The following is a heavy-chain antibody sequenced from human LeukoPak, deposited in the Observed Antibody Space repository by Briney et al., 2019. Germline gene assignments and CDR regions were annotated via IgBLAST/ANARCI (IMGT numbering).Heavy chain of an antibody. CDR1: GFTVSSNY. Sequence: GGSLRLSCAASGFTVSSNYMSWVRQAPGKGLEWVSVIYSGGSTYYADSVKGRFTISRDNSKNTLYLQMNSLRAEDTAVYYCARDGPLSGGSGSYYNVPYYYYGMDVWGQGTTVTVSS. J-gene: IGHJ6*02. CDR2: IYSGGST. CDR3: ARDGPLSGGSGSYYNVPYYYYGMDV. V-gene: IGHV3-53*01. D-gene: IGHD3-10*01.